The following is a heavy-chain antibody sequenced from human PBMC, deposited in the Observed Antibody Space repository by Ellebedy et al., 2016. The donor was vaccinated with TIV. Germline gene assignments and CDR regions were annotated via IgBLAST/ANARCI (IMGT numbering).Heavy chain of an antibody. V-gene: IGHV3-33*05. D-gene: IGHD3-22*01. J-gene: IGHJ4*02. Sequence: GGSLRLSXAASGFAFSRYGMQWVRQAPGKGLEWVALISYDGSNRHYADSVKGRFTISRDNSKNTLYLQMNSLRAEDTAVYYCAKDSGITMIVVGTFDYWGQGTLVTVSS. CDR3: AKDSGITMIVVGTFDY. CDR1: GFAFSRYG. CDR2: ISYDGSNR.